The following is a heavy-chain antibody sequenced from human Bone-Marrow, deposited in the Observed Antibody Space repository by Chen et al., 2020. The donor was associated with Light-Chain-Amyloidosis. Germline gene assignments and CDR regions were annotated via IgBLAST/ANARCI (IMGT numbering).Heavy chain of an antibody. D-gene: IGHD3-22*01. CDR1: GGNFRSYG. Sequence: QVQLVQSGPVVKKPGSSVNVSCKASGGNFRSYGINWVRQAPGQGPEWMGGIIPLFGATNYAQKFQARVIITADKSTKTAYMELSSLISEDTAIYYCARDLRNYYDSSGYYLDAFNIWGQGTLVTVSS. CDR2: IIPLFGAT. CDR3: ARDLRNYYDSSGYYLDAFNI. V-gene: IGHV1-69*06. J-gene: IGHJ3*02.